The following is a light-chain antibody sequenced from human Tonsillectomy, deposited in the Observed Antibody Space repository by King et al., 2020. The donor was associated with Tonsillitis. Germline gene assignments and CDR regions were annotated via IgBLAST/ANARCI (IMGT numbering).Light chain of an antibody. V-gene: IGLV1-36*01. Sequence: GVSDRFSGSKSGTSASLAISGVQSEDEADYYCAAWDDSGTVRLFGGGTKLT. CDR3: AAWDDSGTVRL. J-gene: IGLJ3*02.